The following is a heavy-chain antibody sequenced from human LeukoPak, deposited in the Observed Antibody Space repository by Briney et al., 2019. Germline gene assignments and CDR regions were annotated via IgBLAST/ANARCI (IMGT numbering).Heavy chain of an antibody. CDR3: ARSGFGSGISFDL. V-gene: IGHV1-8*01. Sequence: ASVKVSCKASGYTFTSYDINWVRQAPGQGLEWMGWMNPNSGDTGYPQKFQGRVTMTRDTSITTAYMELSSLRSEDTAVYYFARSGFGSGISFDLWGQGTLVTVSS. J-gene: IGHJ5*02. CDR1: GYTFTSYD. D-gene: IGHD3-10*01. CDR2: MNPNSGDT.